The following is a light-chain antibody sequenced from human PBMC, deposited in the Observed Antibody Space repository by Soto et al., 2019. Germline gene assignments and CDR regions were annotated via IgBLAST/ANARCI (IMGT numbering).Light chain of an antibody. CDR1: SSDVGGYNY. Sequence: QCVLTQPASVSGSPGQSITVSCTGTSSDVGGYNYVSWYQQHPGKAPRLMIYDVTNRPSGVSDRFSGSKSGNTASLTISGLQAEDEADYYCSSYRRGSTYVFATGTKVTLL. CDR3: SSYRRGSTYV. J-gene: IGLJ1*01. V-gene: IGLV2-14*03. CDR2: DVT.